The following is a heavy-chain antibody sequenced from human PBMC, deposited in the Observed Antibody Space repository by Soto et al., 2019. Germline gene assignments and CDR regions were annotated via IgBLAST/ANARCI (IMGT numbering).Heavy chain of an antibody. V-gene: IGHV3-9*01. CDR2: ISWNSGSI. CDR1: GFTFDDYA. Sequence: EVQLVESGGGLVQPGRSLRLSCAASGFTFDDYAMHWVRQAPGKGLELVSGISWNSGSIVYADSVKGRFTISRDNAKNSLYLQMNSLRAEDTALYYCAKLLGYCSGGSCYSDLHDAFDIWGQGTMVTVSS. CDR3: AKLLGYCSGGSCYSDLHDAFDI. J-gene: IGHJ3*02. D-gene: IGHD2-15*01.